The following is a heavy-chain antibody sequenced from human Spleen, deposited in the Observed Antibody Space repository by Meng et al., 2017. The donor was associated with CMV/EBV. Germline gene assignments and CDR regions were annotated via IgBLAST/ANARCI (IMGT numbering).Heavy chain of an antibody. CDR2: TYSTRGI. D-gene: IGHD7-27*01. CDR1: GDSIGTGAYY. Sequence: TVSGDSIGTGAYYWSWIRQPPGKGLEWIGYTYSTRGIFYNPSLKSRLLISLDTPKIQFSLQLKSVTAADAAVYYCARMVTGGYYFDYWGQGSLVTVSS. V-gene: IGHV4-30-4*01. CDR3: ARMVTGGYYFDY. J-gene: IGHJ4*01.